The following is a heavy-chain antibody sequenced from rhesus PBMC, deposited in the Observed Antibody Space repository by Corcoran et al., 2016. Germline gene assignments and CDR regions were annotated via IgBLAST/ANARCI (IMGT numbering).Heavy chain of an antibody. J-gene: IGHJ4*01. CDR1: GFTFSEYY. CDR2: MSHGGGFT. V-gene: IGHV3-178*01. CDR3: ATDGGRWNTANSYFDY. Sequence: EVQLVESGGGLAKPGGSLRLSCAVSGFTFSEYYMDWVRQAPGKGLEWVSRMSHGGGFTWYADSGKGRFTISRENAKNTLFLQMNSLRAEDTAVYHCATDGGRWNTANSYFDYWGQGVLVTVSS. D-gene: IGHD1-38*01.